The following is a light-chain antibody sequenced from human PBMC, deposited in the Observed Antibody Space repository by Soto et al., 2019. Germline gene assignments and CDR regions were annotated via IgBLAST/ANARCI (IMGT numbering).Light chain of an antibody. CDR2: KSS. Sequence: DIQMSQSPSTVSAYEGDRVTISCRASQSVSIWLAWYQQKPGRAPKLLIYKSSILESGVPSRFSGSGSGTEFTLTISSLQPDDFATYYCQQFNTSPWTFGQGTKVDIK. CDR1: QSVSIW. V-gene: IGKV1-5*03. J-gene: IGKJ1*01. CDR3: QQFNTSPWT.